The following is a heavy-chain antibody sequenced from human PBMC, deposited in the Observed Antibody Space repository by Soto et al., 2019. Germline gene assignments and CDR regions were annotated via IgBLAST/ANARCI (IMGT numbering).Heavy chain of an antibody. CDR1: GYIFTTYW. Sequence: GESLKISCKGSGYIFTTYWIAWVRQMPGKGLEWMGLIYPGDSDTRYSPSLQGQVTISVDKSTSTAHLQWSSLEASDTAMYYCARSYYDSDGYYYDMDYWGQGTLVTVSS. D-gene: IGHD3-22*01. J-gene: IGHJ4*02. CDR3: ARSYYDSDGYYYDMDY. CDR2: IYPGDSDT. V-gene: IGHV5-51*01.